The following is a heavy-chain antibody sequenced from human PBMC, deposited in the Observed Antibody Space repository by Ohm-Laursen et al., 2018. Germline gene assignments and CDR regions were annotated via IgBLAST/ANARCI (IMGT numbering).Heavy chain of an antibody. J-gene: IGHJ5*01. V-gene: IGHV1-18*01. D-gene: IGHD3-10*01. CDR2: ISAYNGNT. CDR3: ARDLKHYYGSGSFDP. CDR1: GYTFSSYG. Sequence: SVKVSCKASGYTFSSYGINWVQQAPGQGLEWMGWISAYNGNTNYTQKFQGRATMTTDTSTSTAYMELRSLRSDDTAMYFCARDLKHYYGSGSFDPWGQGTLVTVSS.